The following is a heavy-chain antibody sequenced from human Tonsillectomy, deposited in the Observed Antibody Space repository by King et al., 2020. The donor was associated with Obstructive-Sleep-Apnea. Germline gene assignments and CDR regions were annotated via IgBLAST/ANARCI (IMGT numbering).Heavy chain of an antibody. CDR3: ATPDSIKSYSSSTYYYYYGMDV. CDR2: IIPIFGTA. J-gene: IGHJ6*02. CDR1: GGTFSSYA. V-gene: IGHV1-69*01. D-gene: IGHD6-13*01. Sequence: VQLVQSGAEVKKPGSSVKVSCKASGGTFSSYAISWVRQAPGQGLEWRGGIIPIFGTANYAQKLQGRVTITADESTSTAYMELRSLRSEDTAEYYCATPDSIKSYSSSTYYYYYGMDVWGQGTTVTVSS.